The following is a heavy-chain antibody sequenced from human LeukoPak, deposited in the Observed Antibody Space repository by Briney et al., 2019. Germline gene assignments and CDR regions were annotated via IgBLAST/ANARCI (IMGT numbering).Heavy chain of an antibody. J-gene: IGHJ4*02. CDR1: XYX. V-gene: IGHV3-21*01. CDR3: AGGTYGDYGLDY. D-gene: IGHD4-17*01. CDR2: ISSSSSYI. Sequence: XYXXNWVRQAPGKGLEWVSSISSSSSYIYYADSVKGRFTISRDNAKNSLYLQMNSLRAEDTAVYYCAGGTYGDYGLDYWGQGTLVTVSS.